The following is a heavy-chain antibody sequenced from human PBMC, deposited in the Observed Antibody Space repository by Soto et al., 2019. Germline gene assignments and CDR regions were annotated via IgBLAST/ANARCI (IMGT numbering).Heavy chain of an antibody. J-gene: IGHJ4*02. D-gene: IGHD2-21*01. CDR2: ISNSGIS. CDR1: GDSVTSVYYF. V-gene: IGHV4-61*01. Sequence: PSETLSLTCAVSGDSVTSVYYFWTWIRQPPGGGLEWIGYISNSGISKYNPSLKSRVAMSQDTSKNQFSLNLHSVTAAETAVYFSARGAGTSNSAYQFDTWGQGALATVSS. CDR3: ARGAGTSNSAYQFDT.